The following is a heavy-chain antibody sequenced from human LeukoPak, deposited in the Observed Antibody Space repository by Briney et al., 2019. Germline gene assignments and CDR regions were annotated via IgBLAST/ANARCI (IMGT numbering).Heavy chain of an antibody. J-gene: IGHJ4*02. V-gene: IGHV3-20*04. CDR2: INWNGGST. D-gene: IGHD3-10*01. Sequence: GGSLRLSCAASGFTFDDYGMSWVRQAPGKGLEWVSGINWNGGSTGYADSVKGRFIISRDNAKNSLYLQMNSLRAEDTALYYCARDSYYYGSGSQYYFDYWGQGTLVTVSS. CDR1: GFTFDDYG. CDR3: ARDSYYYGSGSQYYFDY.